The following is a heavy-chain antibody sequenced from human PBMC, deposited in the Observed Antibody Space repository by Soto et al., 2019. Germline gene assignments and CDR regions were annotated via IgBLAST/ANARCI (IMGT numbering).Heavy chain of an antibody. CDR3: TRDPRNYYDSIGSANWFDP. Sequence: GESLKISCAASGFTFSGSAMHWVRQASGKGLEWVGRIRSKTNSYATAYAASVKGRFTISRDDSKDTAYLQMNSLKTEDTAVYYCTRDPRNYYDSIGSANWFDPWGQGTLVTVSS. V-gene: IGHV3-73*01. J-gene: IGHJ5*02. CDR1: GFTFSGSA. CDR2: IRSKTNSYAT. D-gene: IGHD3-22*01.